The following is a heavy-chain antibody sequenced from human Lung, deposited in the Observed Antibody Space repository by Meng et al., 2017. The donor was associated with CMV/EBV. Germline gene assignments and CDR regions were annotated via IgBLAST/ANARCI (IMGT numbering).Heavy chain of an antibody. Sequence: FITYEIDWVRQATGQGLGWMGWMNPSSGNTGYAQKFQGRVSITRDTSISTFYMELSSLRSEDTAVYYCARGKRDFWSSFIPDWFDPWGQGTLVTVSS. D-gene: IGHD3-3*01. CDR2: MNPSSGNT. CDR1: FITYE. CDR3: ARGKRDFWSSFIPDWFDP. J-gene: IGHJ5*02. V-gene: IGHV1-8*02.